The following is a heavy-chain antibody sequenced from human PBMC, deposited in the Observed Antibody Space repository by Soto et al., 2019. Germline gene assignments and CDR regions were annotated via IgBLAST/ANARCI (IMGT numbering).Heavy chain of an antibody. CDR3: AIPGQWWLQFDY. CDR2: IIPIFGTA. D-gene: IGHD5-12*01. J-gene: IGHJ4*02. V-gene: IGHV1-69*01. Sequence: QVQLVQSGAEVKKPGSSVKVSCKASGGTFSSYAISWVRQAPGQGLEWMGGIIPIFGTANYAQKFQGRVTITEDESTRTAYMELRSLRSEDTAVYYCAIPGQWWLQFDYWGQGTLVTVSS. CDR1: GGTFSSYA.